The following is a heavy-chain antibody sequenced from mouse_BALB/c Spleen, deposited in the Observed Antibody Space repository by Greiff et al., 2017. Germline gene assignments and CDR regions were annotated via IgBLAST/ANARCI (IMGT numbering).Heavy chain of an antibody. J-gene: IGHJ4*01. Sequence: QVQLKQSGAELAKPGASVKMSCKASGYTFTSYWMHWVKQRPGQGLEWIGYINPSTGYTEYHQKFKDKATLTADKSSSTAYMQLSSLTSEDSAVYYCARSTMITTWAMDYWGQGTSVTVSS. CDR1: GYTFTSYW. CDR3: ARSTMITTWAMDY. CDR2: INPSTGYT. D-gene: IGHD2-4*01. V-gene: IGHV1-7*01.